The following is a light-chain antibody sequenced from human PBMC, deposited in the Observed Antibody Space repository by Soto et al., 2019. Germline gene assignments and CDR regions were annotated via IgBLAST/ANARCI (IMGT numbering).Light chain of an antibody. V-gene: IGKV1-6*02. Sequence: AFPLSLSPPSLSASVVDRVIITYLASQDIRVDVGWLQQKPGHAPNLLIYAASTLHTGVPSRFTGSGSGTDFTLTINDLQPEDVATYFCLQDYDFPYTFGQGTKVDIK. CDR3: LQDYDFPYT. CDR2: AAS. CDR1: QDIRVD. J-gene: IGKJ2*01.